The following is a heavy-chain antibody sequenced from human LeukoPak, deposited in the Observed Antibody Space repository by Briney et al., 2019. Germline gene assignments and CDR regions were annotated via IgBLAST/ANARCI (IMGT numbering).Heavy chain of an antibody. Sequence: PSETLSLTCTVSGGSISSYYWSWIRQPPGKGLEWIGYIYYSGSTNYNPSLKSRVTISVDTSKNQFSLKLSSVTAADTAVYYCATRSGGRRSGGSWFDPWGQGALVTVSS. V-gene: IGHV4-59*12. CDR1: GGSISSYY. D-gene: IGHD2-15*01. CDR2: IYYSGST. J-gene: IGHJ5*02. CDR3: ATRSGGRRSGGSWFDP.